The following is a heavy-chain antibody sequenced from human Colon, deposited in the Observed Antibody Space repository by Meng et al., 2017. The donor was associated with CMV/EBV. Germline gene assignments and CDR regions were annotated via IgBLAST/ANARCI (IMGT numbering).Heavy chain of an antibody. D-gene: IGHD6-13*01. V-gene: IGHV4-34*01. CDR3: ARSDSSSHLGKWAFDN. Sequence: SETLSLTCAVSGGSFSGYYWSWIRQPPGKGLEWIGEINHSGSTNYNPSLKSRVTISVDTSKNQFSLKLSSVTAADTAVYYCARSDSSSHLGKWAFDNWGQGTMVTVSS. J-gene: IGHJ3*02. CDR2: INHSGST. CDR1: GGSFSGYY.